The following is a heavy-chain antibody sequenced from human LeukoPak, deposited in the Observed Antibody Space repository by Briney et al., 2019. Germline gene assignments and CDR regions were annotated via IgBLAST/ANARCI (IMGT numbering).Heavy chain of an antibody. D-gene: IGHD6-19*01. CDR1: GFTFSSYE. Sequence: GGSLRLSCAASGFTFSSYEMNWVRQAPGKGLEWVSYISSSGSTIYYADSVKGRFTISRDNAKNSLYLQMNSLRPEDTAVYYCARVASDNIGWYNFDYWGQGTLVTVSS. J-gene: IGHJ4*02. CDR2: ISSSGSTI. V-gene: IGHV3-48*03. CDR3: ARVASDNIGWYNFDY.